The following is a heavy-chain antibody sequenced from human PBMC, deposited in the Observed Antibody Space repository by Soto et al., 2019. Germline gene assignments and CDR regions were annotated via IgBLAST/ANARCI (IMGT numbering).Heavy chain of an antibody. V-gene: IGHV4-59*01. J-gene: IGHJ4*02. CDR1: GGSISSYY. CDR3: ARYYCTSTTCYYFDY. Sequence: SETLSLTCSVSGGSISSYYWSWIRQAPGKGLEWIGYIYYTGSTNYNPSLKSRVTISVDTSKNQFSLKLTSVTAADTAVYYCARYYCTSTTCYYFDYWGQGTLVTVSS. D-gene: IGHD2-2*01. CDR2: IYYTGST.